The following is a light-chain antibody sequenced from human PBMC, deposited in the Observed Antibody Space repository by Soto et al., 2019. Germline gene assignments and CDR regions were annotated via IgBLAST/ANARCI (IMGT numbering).Light chain of an antibody. J-gene: IGLJ1*01. Sequence: QSALTQPASVSGSPGQSITISCTGTSSDVGGYNYVSWYQQHPGKAPKLMIYEVSNRPSGVSNRFSGSKSGNTASLTISGLQAEDEADYYCSSCTSSSLSWVFGTGTKLTVL. CDR1: SSDVGGYNY. V-gene: IGLV2-14*01. CDR2: EVS. CDR3: SSCTSSSLSWV.